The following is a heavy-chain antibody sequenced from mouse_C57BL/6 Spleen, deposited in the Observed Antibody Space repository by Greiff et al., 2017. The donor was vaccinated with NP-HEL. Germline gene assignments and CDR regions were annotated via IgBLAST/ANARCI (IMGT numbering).Heavy chain of an antibody. CDR2: FYPGSGSI. CDR1: GYTFTEYT. J-gene: IGHJ3*01. CDR3: ARHEESWGSSSAWFAY. Sequence: VKLMESGAELVKPGASVKLSCKASGYTFTEYTIHWVKQRSGQGLEWIGWFYPGSGSIKYNEKFKDKATLTADKSSSTVYMELSRLTSEGSAVYFWARHEESWGSSSAWFAYWGQGTLVTVSA. V-gene: IGHV1-62-2*01. D-gene: IGHD1-1*01.